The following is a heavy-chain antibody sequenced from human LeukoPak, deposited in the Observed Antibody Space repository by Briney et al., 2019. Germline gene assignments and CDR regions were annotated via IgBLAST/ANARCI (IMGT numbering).Heavy chain of an antibody. Sequence: SETLSLTCAVYGGSFSGFYWSWIRQPPGKGLEWIGEINHTGSTNYNPSLKSRVTISVDKSKNQFSLKLSSVTAADTAVYYCAREDRGSSGEIDYWGQGTLVTVSS. CDR1: GGSFSGFY. CDR3: AREDRGSSGEIDY. J-gene: IGHJ4*02. CDR2: INHTGST. D-gene: IGHD6-13*01. V-gene: IGHV4-34*01.